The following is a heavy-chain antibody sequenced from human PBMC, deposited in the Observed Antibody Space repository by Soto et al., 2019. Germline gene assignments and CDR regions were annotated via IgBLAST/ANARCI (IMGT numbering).Heavy chain of an antibody. J-gene: IGHJ6*02. CDR3: ARVRFLEWLSSAGMDV. Sequence: GASVKVSCKASGYTFTSYDINWVRQATGQGLEWMGWMNPNSGNTGYAQKFQGRVTMTRNTSISTAYMELSSLRSEDTAVYYCARVRFLEWLSSAGMDVWGQGTTVTVSS. CDR1: GYTFTSYD. V-gene: IGHV1-8*01. CDR2: MNPNSGNT. D-gene: IGHD3-3*01.